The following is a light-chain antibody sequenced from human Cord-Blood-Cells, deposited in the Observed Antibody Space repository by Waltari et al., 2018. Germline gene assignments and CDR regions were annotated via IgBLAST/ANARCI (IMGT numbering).Light chain of an antibody. Sequence: QSALPQPPSTPGSPAQPVTISCTGTSSDAGGYNYVSLYQQHPGKAHKLMIYELSKRPSGVPDRFSVSKSGNTASRTVSGLQAEDEADYYCSSYAGSNNYVVGTGTKVTVL. CDR3: SSYAGSNNYV. V-gene: IGLV2-8*01. J-gene: IGLJ1*01. CDR1: SSDAGGYNY. CDR2: ELS.